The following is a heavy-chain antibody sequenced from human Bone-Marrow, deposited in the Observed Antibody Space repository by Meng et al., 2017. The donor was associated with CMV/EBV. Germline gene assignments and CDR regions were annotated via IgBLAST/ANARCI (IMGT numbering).Heavy chain of an antibody. CDR1: GFTFDDYT. V-gene: IGHV3-43*01. D-gene: IGHD3-3*01. Sequence: GESLKIACAASGFTFDDYTMHWVRQAPGKGLEWVSLISWDGGSTYYADSVKGRFTISRDNSKNSLYLQMNSLRAEDTAVYYCARDQPRYDFWSGYSSDYWGQGTLVTVSS. CDR3: ARDQPRYDFWSGYSSDY. J-gene: IGHJ4*02. CDR2: ISWDGGST.